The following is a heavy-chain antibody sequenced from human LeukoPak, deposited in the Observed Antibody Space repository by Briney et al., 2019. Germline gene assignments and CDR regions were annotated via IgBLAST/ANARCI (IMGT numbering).Heavy chain of an antibody. J-gene: IGHJ4*02. CDR3: ASQRTIAAEFY. CDR2: IYYSGST. V-gene: IGHV4-30-4*01. D-gene: IGHD6-6*01. CDR1: GGSISSGDYY. Sequence: SETLSLTCTVSGGSISSGDYYWSWIRQPPGKGLEWIGYIYYSGSTYYNPSLKSRVTISVDTSKNQFSLKLSSVTAADTAVYYCASQRTIAAEFYWGRGTLVTVSS.